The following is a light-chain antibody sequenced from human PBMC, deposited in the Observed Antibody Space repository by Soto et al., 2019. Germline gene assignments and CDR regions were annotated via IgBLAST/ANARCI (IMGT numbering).Light chain of an antibody. CDR2: GAS. CDR1: QSVSSS. V-gene: IGKV3-15*01. J-gene: IGKJ2*03. Sequence: EIVMTQSPATLSVSPGERATLSCRTSQSVSSSLAWYQQKPGQAPRLLIYGASTRATGIPARFSGSVSGTEFTLTISSLQSEDFAVYYCQQYNNWPPRYSFGQGTKLEIK. CDR3: QQYNNWPPRYS.